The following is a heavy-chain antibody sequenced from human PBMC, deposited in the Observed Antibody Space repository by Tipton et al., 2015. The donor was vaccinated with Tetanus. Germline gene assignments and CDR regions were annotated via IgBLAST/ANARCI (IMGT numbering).Heavy chain of an antibody. D-gene: IGHD2-15*01. CDR2: MNPNSGNT. CDR1: GYTFTSYD. J-gene: IGHJ4*02. V-gene: IGHV1-8*01. Sequence: QMQLVQSGAEVKKPGASVKVSCKASGYTFTSYDINWVRQATGQGLEWMGWMNPNSGNTGYAQKFQGRVTMTRNTSISTAYMELSSLRSEDTAVYYCARGRPGRLYCSGGSCYSGPDYWGQGTLVTVSS. CDR3: ARGRPGRLYCSGGSCYSGPDY.